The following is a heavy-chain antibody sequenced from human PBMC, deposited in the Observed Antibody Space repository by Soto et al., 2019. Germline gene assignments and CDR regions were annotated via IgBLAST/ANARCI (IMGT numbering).Heavy chain of an antibody. D-gene: IGHD3-3*01. CDR3: ARDGVLFRAGFDS. J-gene: IGHJ4*02. V-gene: IGHV3-11*01. Sequence: QMHLVESGGGLVKPGGSLRLSCEASGFTFSNHYMAWIRQAPGKGLEWVSDISTSGTSTFYADSVKGRFTISRDNAKDSLFLQMNSLRVDDTAVYFCARDGVLFRAGFDSWGQGTLVTVAS. CDR1: GFTFSNHY. CDR2: ISTSGTST.